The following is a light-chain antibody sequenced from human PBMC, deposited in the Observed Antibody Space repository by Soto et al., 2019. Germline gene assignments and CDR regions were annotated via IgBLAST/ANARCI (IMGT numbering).Light chain of an antibody. CDR2: DAS. Sequence: DIQMTQSPSTLSASVGDRVTITCRASQSISDWLAWFQQKPGKAPKVLIYDASTLESGVPSRFSGRGSGTECTLTISSRQPEDSATYYCQQHNSSPWTFGQGTRVEIK. V-gene: IGKV1-5*01. CDR3: QQHNSSPWT. CDR1: QSISDW. J-gene: IGKJ1*01.